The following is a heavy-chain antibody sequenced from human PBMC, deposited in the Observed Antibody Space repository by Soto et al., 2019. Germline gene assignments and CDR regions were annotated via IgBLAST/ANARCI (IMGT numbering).Heavy chain of an antibody. Sequence: PGGSLRLSCAASGFSFSISPMHWVRQAPGKGPEWVALISYDGTNKFYADSVKGRCTISRDNSKSTLYLQVDSLRPEDAAMYYCPTDPKTSGGQHSAFNYFDSWGQGTLVTVSS. V-gene: IGHV3-30-3*01. D-gene: IGHD2-15*01. CDR2: ISYDGTNK. CDR1: GFSFSISP. J-gene: IGHJ4*02. CDR3: PTDPKTSGGQHSAFNYFDS.